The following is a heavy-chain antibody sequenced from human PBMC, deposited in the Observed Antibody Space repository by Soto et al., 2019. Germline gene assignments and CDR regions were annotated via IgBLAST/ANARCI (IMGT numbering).Heavy chain of an antibody. J-gene: IGHJ5*02. Sequence: QVQLVQSGAEVKKPGSSVKVSCKASGGTFSSYAISWVRQAPGQGLEWMGGIIPIFGTANYAQKFQGRVTITADESTSTAYMELSSLRSEDTAVYYCARDQSDYYVTFLHWFDPWGQGTLVTVSS. D-gene: IGHD4-17*01. V-gene: IGHV1-69*01. CDR1: GGTFSSYA. CDR3: ARDQSDYYVTFLHWFDP. CDR2: IIPIFGTA.